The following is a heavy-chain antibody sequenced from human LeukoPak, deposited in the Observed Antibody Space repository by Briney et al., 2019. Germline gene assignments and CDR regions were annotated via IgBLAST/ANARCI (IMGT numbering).Heavy chain of an antibody. J-gene: IGHJ6*02. V-gene: IGHV1-69*04. D-gene: IGHD3-22*01. CDR1: GGTFSSYA. Sequence: GASVKVSCKASGGTFSSYAISWVRQAPGQGLEWMGRIIPILGIANYAQKFQGRVTITADKSTSTAYMELSSLRSEDTAVYYCARDPPVTYYYDSSGPSGSYYGMDVWGQGTTVTVSS. CDR3: ARDPPVTYYYDSSGPSGSYYGMDV. CDR2: IIPILGIA.